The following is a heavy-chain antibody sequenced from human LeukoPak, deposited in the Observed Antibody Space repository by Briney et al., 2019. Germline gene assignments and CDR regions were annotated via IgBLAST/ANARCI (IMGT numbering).Heavy chain of an antibody. J-gene: IGHJ4*02. D-gene: IGHD1-1*01. V-gene: IGHV5-51*01. CDR3: AGLGNDDYYFDY. CDR2: IYPGDSDT. CDR1: GYSFTSYW. Sequence: GEPLKISCKRSGYSFTSYWIGWVRQMPGKGLEWMGIIYPGDSDTRYSPSFQAEVTISADKASSTAYLQWSGPKATDPAVSYRAGLGNDDYYFDYWGQGTLVTVSS.